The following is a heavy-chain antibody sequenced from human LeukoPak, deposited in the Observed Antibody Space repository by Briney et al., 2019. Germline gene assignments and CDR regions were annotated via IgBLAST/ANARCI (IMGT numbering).Heavy chain of an antibody. Sequence: ASVKVSCKASGGTFSSYAISWVRQAPGQGLEWMGGIIPIFGTANYAQKFQGRVTITADESTSTAYMELSSLRSEDTAVYYCASPYRTYYYGSGSFDYWGQGTLVTVSP. D-gene: IGHD3-10*01. CDR1: GGTFSSYA. J-gene: IGHJ4*02. CDR2: IIPIFGTA. V-gene: IGHV1-69*13. CDR3: ASPYRTYYYGSGSFDY.